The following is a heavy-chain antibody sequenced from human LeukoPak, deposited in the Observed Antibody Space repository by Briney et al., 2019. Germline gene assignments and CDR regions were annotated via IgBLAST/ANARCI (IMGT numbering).Heavy chain of an antibody. CDR3: AKGGEGLYYYYMDV. D-gene: IGHD3-10*01. V-gene: IGHV3-23*01. CDR1: GFTLSSYA. Sequence: GGSLRLSCAASGFTLSSYAMSWVRQAPGKGLDWVSAISGSAGSTYYADSVKGRFTISRDNSKNTLYLQMNSLRAEDTAVYYCAKGGEGLYYYYMDVWGKGTTVTVSS. J-gene: IGHJ6*03. CDR2: ISGSAGST.